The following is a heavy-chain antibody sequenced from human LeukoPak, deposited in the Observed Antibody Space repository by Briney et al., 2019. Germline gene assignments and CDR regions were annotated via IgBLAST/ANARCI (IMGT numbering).Heavy chain of an antibody. CDR3: ARRGYYDSGTFDI. D-gene: IGHD3-22*01. V-gene: IGHV3-21*01. J-gene: IGHJ3*02. CDR1: GVSFGTNS. CDR2: ITSSGSYI. Sequence: PGGTLRLSCAVSGVSFGTNSMNWVRQAPGKGLEWVSSITSSGSYINYADSVNGRFTTSRDSAKNSLYLQMNSLCAQDTAVYDCARRGYYDSGTFDIWGQGTMVTVSS.